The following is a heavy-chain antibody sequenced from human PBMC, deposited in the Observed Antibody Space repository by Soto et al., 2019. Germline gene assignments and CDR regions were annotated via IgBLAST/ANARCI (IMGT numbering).Heavy chain of an antibody. CDR1: GGSISSYY. D-gene: IGHD4-17*01. Sequence: SSETLSLTCTVSGGSISSYYWSWIRQPPGKGLEWIGYIYYSGSTNYNPSLKSRVTIPVDTSKNQFSLKLSSVTAADTAVYYCARHWATTVTSFDYWGQGTLVTVSS. CDR3: ARHWATTVTSFDY. V-gene: IGHV4-59*08. J-gene: IGHJ4*02. CDR2: IYYSGST.